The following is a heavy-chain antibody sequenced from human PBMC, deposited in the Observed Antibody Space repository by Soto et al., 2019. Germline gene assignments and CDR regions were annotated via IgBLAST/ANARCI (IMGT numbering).Heavy chain of an antibody. CDR2: ISGSGGST. V-gene: IGHV3-23*01. CDR3: AKITIFGVVIRLDY. J-gene: IGHJ4*02. D-gene: IGHD3-3*01. CDR1: GFTFSSYA. Sequence: RRLSCAASGFTFSSYAMSWVRQAPGKGLEWVSAISGSGGSTYYADSVKGRFTISRDNSKNTLYLQMNSLRAEDTAVYYCAKITIFGVVIRLDYWGQGTLVTVSS.